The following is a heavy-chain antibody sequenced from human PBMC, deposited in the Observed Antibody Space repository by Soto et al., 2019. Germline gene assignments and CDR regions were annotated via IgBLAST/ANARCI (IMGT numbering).Heavy chain of an antibody. CDR3: AKEPSGYYDILTGYYNGGYFDY. D-gene: IGHD3-9*01. CDR2: ISYDGSNK. V-gene: IGHV3-30*18. CDR1: GFTFSSYG. J-gene: IGHJ4*02. Sequence: QVQLVESGGGVVQPGRSLRLSCAASGFTFSSYGMHWVRQAPGKGLEWVAVISYDGSNKYYADSVKSRFTISRDNSKNTLYLQMNSLRAEDTAVYYCAKEPSGYYDILTGYYNGGYFDYWGQGTLVTVSS.